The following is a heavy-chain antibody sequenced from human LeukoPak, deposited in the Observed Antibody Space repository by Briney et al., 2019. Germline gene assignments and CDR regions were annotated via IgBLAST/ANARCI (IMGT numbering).Heavy chain of an antibody. V-gene: IGHV3-11*01. CDR2: ISGSGSTI. CDR3: ARGVVRDYPSDY. Sequence: GGSLRLSCAASGFTFSDYYMSWIRQAPGKGLEWVSYISGSGSTINTAGSVKGRFTISRDNAKNSLYLQMNSLRAEDTAVYCCARGVVRDYPSDYWGQGTLVTVSS. CDR1: GFTFSDYY. J-gene: IGHJ4*02. D-gene: IGHD3-10*01.